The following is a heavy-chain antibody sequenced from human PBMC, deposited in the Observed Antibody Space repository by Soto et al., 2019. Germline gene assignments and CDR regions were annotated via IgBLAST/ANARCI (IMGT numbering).Heavy chain of an antibody. CDR1: GYSFTSYW. CDR2: IYPGDSDT. CDR3: ARGTYYYDSSGYYPETPYYYYGMDV. V-gene: IGHV5-51*01. J-gene: IGHJ6*02. D-gene: IGHD3-22*01. Sequence: GESLKISCKGSGYSFTSYWIGWVRQMPGKGLEWMGIIYPGDSDTRYSPSFQGQVTISADKSISTAYLQWSSLKASDTAMYYCARGTYYYDSSGYYPETPYYYYGMDVWGQGTTVTVSS.